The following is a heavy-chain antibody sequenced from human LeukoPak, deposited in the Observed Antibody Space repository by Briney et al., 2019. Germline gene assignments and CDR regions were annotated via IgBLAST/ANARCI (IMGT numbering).Heavy chain of an antibody. CDR1: GFTFDDYT. V-gene: IGHV3-43*01. CDR2: ISWDGGST. Sequence: PGGSLRLSCAASGFTFDDYTMHWVRQAPGKGLEWVSLISWDGGSTYYADSVKGRFTISRDNSKNSLYLQMNSLRTEDTALYYCAKPGHLTGPRDGYKNWYFDLWGRGTLVTVSS. J-gene: IGHJ2*01. D-gene: IGHD5-24*01. CDR3: AKPGHLTGPRDGYKNWYFDL.